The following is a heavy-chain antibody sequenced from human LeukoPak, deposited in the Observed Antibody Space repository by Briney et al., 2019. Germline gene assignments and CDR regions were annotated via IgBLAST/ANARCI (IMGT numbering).Heavy chain of an antibody. Sequence: PGGSLRLSCAASGFTFSSYAMHWVRQAPGKGLEWVAVISYDGSNKYYAGSVKGRFTISRDNSKNTLYLQMNSLRAEDTAVYYCARDQEGIVVVPAAINYYYYYGMDVWGKGTTVTVSS. D-gene: IGHD2-2*02. CDR1: GFTFSSYA. CDR3: ARDQEGIVVVPAAINYYYYYGMDV. J-gene: IGHJ6*04. CDR2: ISYDGSNK. V-gene: IGHV3-30*04.